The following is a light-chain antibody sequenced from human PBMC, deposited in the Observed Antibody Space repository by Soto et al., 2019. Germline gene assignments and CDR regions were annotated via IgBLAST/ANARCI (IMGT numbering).Light chain of an antibody. V-gene: IGKV1-39*01. Sequence: DIQMTQSPSSLSASVEDRVIITCRASQGIRNDLGWYQQKPGKAPNLLIYAATTLQSGVPSRFSGSGSGTDFTLTISSLQPEDFATYYCQQSYSNPRTFGQGTKVDIK. CDR3: QQSYSNPRT. J-gene: IGKJ1*01. CDR2: AAT. CDR1: QGIRND.